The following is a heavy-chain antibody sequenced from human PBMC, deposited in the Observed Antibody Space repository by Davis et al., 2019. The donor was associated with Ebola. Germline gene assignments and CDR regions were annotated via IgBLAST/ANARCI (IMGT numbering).Heavy chain of an antibody. CDR3: VRDEGIVVVVAATDYSGMDV. D-gene: IGHD2-15*01. J-gene: IGHJ6*02. Sequence: PGGSLRLSCTASGFTFADYAMSWVRQAPGKGLEWVGFIRTKPYGGTTEFAASVKGRFTISRDDSENIVYLQMNNLKTEDTAVYYCVRDEGIVVVVAATDYSGMDVWGQGTTVIVSS. CDR1: GFTFADYA. V-gene: IGHV3-49*04. CDR2: IRTKPYGGTT.